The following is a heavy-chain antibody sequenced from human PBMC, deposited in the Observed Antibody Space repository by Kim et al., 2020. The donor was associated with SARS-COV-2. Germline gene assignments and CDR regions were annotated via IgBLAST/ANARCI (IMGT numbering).Heavy chain of an antibody. CDR1: GFTFSVYG. V-gene: IGHV3-33*06. CDR2: IRSDGSNK. Sequence: GGSLRLSCAASGFTFSVYGMHWVRQAPGKGLEWVAVIRSDGSNKYYADSVKGRFTISRDNSKNMLFLQMNSLRAEDTAVYDCANFESWGQGTLVTVSS. J-gene: IGHJ4*02. CDR3: ANFES.